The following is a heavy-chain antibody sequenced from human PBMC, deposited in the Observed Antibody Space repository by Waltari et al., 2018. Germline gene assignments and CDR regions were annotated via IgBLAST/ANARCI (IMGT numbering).Heavy chain of an antibody. V-gene: IGHV4-61*02. CDR3: ANRGVGNYFKYFRL. D-gene: IGHD1-7*01. J-gene: IGHJ1*01. CDR1: GEPIRAAVSRWTY. Sequence: QVQLQESGPGLVKPTHTLSLTCTFSGEPIRAAVSRWTYWPWIRQSAGKGLEWIGHIYSSGAVDYNPSLRSRVTISLDTPKSHFTLKLTSVTAADTAVYYCANRGVGNYFKYFRLWSPGTLVTVSS. CDR2: IYSSGAV.